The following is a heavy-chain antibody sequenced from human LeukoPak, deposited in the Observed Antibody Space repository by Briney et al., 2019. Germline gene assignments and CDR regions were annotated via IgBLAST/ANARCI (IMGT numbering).Heavy chain of an antibody. Sequence: SETLSLTCTVSGGSVSSGSYYWSWIRQHPGKGLEWIGYIYYSGSTYYNPSLKSRVTISVDTSKNQFSLKLSSVTAADTAVYYCARDRYTVVSWYFDLWGRGTLVTVSS. CDR3: ARDRYTVVSWYFDL. J-gene: IGHJ2*01. D-gene: IGHD4-23*01. CDR2: IYYSGST. V-gene: IGHV4-31*03. CDR1: GGSVSSGSYY.